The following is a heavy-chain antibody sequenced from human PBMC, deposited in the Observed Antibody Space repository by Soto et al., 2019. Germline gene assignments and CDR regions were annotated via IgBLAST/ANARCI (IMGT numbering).Heavy chain of an antibody. CDR2: IKSKTDGGTT. Sequence: PGGSLRLSCAASGFTFSNAWINWVRQAPGKGLEWVGRIKSKTDGGTTDFAAPVKGRFAISRDDSKNMVYLQMNSLKTEDTAVYYCTTASYISIVIVRFDYWGHGTLVTVSS. CDR3: TTASYISIVIVRFDY. V-gene: IGHV3-15*07. J-gene: IGHJ4*01. CDR1: GFTFSNAW. D-gene: IGHD3-3*02.